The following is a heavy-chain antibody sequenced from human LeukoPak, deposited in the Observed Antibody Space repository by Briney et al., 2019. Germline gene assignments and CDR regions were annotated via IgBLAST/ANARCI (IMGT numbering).Heavy chain of an antibody. CDR1: GFSLTTSGVG. D-gene: IGHD1-7*01. CDR3: ARRRALSGYWNYGDFDY. CDR2: IYWDDDK. V-gene: IGHV2-5*02. J-gene: IGHJ4*02. Sequence: SGPTLVNPTQTLTLTCTFSGFSLTTSGVGVGWIRQPPGEALEWLALIYWDDDKRYNPSLKSRLTITKDTSKNQVVLSVTNVDPVDTATFYCARRRALSGYWNYGDFDYWGQGTLVTVSS.